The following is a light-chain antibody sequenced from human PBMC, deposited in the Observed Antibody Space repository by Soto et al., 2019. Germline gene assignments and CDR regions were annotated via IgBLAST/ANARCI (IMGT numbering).Light chain of an antibody. J-gene: IGLJ2*01. CDR3: QSYDSSLGHVV. CDR2: GNS. CDR1: SSNIGAGYD. V-gene: IGLV1-40*01. Sequence: QSVLTQPPSVSGAPGQRVTISCNGSSSNIGAGYDVHWYQQLPGTAPKLLIYGNSNRPSGVPDRFSGSKSGTSASLAITGLQAEDEADYYCQSYDSSLGHVVFGGGTKVTVL.